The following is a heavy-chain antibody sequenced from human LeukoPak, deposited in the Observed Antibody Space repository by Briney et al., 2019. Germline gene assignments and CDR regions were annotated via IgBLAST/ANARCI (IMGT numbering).Heavy chain of an antibody. CDR3: AKDRMTYTH. J-gene: IGHJ4*02. CDR1: GFTFSSYA. Sequence: GGSLRLSCTASSGFTFSSYAMSWVRQAPGKGLEWVSAISGSGGITYYADSVKGRFTISRDNSKNTLYLQMDSLRAEDTAVYYCAKDRMTYTHWGQGALVTVSS. D-gene: IGHD2-21*02. CDR2: ISGSGGIT. V-gene: IGHV3-23*01.